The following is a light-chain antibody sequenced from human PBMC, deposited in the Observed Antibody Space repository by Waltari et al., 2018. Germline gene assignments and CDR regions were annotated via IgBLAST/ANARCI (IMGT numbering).Light chain of an antibody. Sequence: EIVLTQSPGRLSSSPGERVTLACRASQSVSRAFAWYQQKPCQAPRLLIFGASNRATGIPDRFSGSGSETDFSLTISRLEPEDFAVYYCQHYVRLPSTFGRGTKVEIK. CDR3: QHYVRLPST. J-gene: IGKJ1*01. CDR2: GAS. V-gene: IGKV3-20*01. CDR1: QSVSRA.